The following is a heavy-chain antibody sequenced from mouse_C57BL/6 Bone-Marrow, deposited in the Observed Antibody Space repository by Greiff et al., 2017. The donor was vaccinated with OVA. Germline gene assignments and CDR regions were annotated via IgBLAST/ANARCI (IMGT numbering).Heavy chain of an antibody. Sequence: VQLQQSGTELVKPGASVKLSCKASGYTFTSYWMHWVKQRPGQGLEWIGNINPSNGGTNYNEKFKSKATLTVDKSSSTAYMQLSSLTSEDSAVYYCAKGDYYGSSHFAYWGQGTLVTVSA. CDR1: GYTFTSYW. CDR3: AKGDYYGSSHFAY. D-gene: IGHD1-1*01. CDR2: INPSNGGT. J-gene: IGHJ3*01. V-gene: IGHV1-53*01.